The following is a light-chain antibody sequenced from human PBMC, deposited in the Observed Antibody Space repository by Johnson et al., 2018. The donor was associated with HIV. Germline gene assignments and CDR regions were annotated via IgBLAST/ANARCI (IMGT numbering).Light chain of an antibody. V-gene: IGLV1-51*01. J-gene: IGLJ1*01. CDR1: SSNVGNNY. CDR3: GTWDSSLSALYV. CDR2: DNN. Sequence: QSVLTQPPSVSAAPGQKVTISCSGSSSNVGNNYVSWYQQLPGTAPKLLIYDNNKRPPGIPDRFSGSKSGPSATLGITGLQTGDEADYYCGTWDSSLSALYVFGTGTKVTVL.